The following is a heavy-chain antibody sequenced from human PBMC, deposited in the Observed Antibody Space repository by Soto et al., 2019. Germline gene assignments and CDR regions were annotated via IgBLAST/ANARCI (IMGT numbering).Heavy chain of an antibody. CDR1: GGSINSGGYL. D-gene: IGHD5-18*01. CDR3: VRGENGYGRY. J-gene: IGHJ4*02. CDR2: VYYSGSP. V-gene: IGHV4-31*03. Sequence: QVQLQESGPGLVKASETLSLTCSVSGGSINSGGYLWSWIRQHTGKGLEWIGFVYYSGSPLYNPPHRSRVAISVDTPKNQIPLELKSVTAADTAVYFWVRGENGYGRYWGQGTLITVSP.